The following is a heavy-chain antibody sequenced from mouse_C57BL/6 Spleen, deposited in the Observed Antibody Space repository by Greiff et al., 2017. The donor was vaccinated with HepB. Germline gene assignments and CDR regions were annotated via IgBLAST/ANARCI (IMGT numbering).Heavy chain of an antibody. D-gene: IGHD2-2*01. J-gene: IGHJ4*01. Sequence: EVQRVESGGGLVKPGGSLKLSCAASGFTFSSYTMSWVRQTPEKRLEWVATISGGGGNTYYPDSVKGRFTISRDNAKNTLYLQMSSLRSEDTALYYCARVSYAMDYWGQGTSVTVSS. V-gene: IGHV5-9*01. CDR1: GFTFSSYT. CDR3: ARVSYAMDY. CDR2: ISGGGGNT.